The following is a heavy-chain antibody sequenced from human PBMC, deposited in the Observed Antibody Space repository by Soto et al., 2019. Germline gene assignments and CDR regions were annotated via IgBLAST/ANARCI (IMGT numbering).Heavy chain of an antibody. Sequence: PGGSLRLSCAVSGFTFSSYGMNWVRQAPGKGLEWVSFISNSSSTIYKADSVKGRFTISRDNAKNSLYLQMNSLRAEDTAVYYCARHPERIAQIGWFDPWGQGTLVTVSS. CDR1: GFTFSSYG. CDR2: ISNSSSTI. J-gene: IGHJ5*02. CDR3: ARHPERIAQIGWFDP. D-gene: IGHD6-13*01. V-gene: IGHV3-48*01.